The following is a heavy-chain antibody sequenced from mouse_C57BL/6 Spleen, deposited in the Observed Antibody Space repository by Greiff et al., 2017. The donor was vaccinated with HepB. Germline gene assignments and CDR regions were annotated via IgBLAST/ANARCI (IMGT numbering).Heavy chain of an antibody. CDR1: GYTFTSYW. Sequence: VQLQQPGAELVKPGASVKMSCKASGYTFTSYWITWVKQRPGQGLEWIGDIYPGSGSTNYNEKFKSKATLTVDTSSSTAYMQLSSLTSEDSAVYYCARYGNYVTYYYAMDYWGQGTSVTVSS. CDR3: ARYGNYVTYYYAMDY. V-gene: IGHV1-55*01. D-gene: IGHD2-1*01. CDR2: IYPGSGST. J-gene: IGHJ4*01.